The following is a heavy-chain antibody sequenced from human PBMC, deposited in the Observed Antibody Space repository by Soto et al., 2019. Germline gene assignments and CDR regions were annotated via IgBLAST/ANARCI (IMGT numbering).Heavy chain of an antibody. CDR1: GGSISSYY. V-gene: IGHV4-59*01. CDR2: THYSGST. CDR3: ARATPALLDGGRWFDP. J-gene: IGHJ5*02. D-gene: IGHD3-10*01. Sequence: PSETLSLTCTVSGGSISSYYWIWIRQTPGKGLEWVGYTHYSGSTNYNPSLKSRVTILVDMSKNQFSLKLSSVTAADTAVYYCARATPALLDGGRWFDPWGQGTLVTCSS.